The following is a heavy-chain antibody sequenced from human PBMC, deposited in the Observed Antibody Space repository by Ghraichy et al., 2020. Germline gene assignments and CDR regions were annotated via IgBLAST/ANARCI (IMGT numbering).Heavy chain of an antibody. D-gene: IGHD3-3*01. Sequence: QTLSLTCAVSGGSFSGYYWAWIRQSPGKGLEWIGEINYSGTSNYNPSLKNRVSMSVDASKSHFSLNLKSLTAADTAVYYCARGREDDDWGGYAPPAAFDFWGQGNLVTVS. CDR3: ARGREDDDWGGYAPPAAFDF. J-gene: IGHJ4*02. CDR1: GGSFSGYY. CDR2: INYSGTS. V-gene: IGHV4-34*01.